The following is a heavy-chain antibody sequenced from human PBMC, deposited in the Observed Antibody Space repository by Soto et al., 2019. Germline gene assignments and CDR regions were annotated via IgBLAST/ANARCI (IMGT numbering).Heavy chain of an antibody. CDR2: IIPIFGTA. Sequence: SVKVSCKASGGTFSSYAISWVRQAPGQGLEWMGGIIPIFGTANYAQKFQGRVTITADESTSTAYMELSSLRSEDTAVYYCVVTYYYDSSGYFSRYYYYGMDVWGQGTTVTVSS. J-gene: IGHJ6*02. V-gene: IGHV1-69*13. D-gene: IGHD3-22*01. CDR1: GGTFSSYA. CDR3: VVTYYYDSSGYFSRYYYYGMDV.